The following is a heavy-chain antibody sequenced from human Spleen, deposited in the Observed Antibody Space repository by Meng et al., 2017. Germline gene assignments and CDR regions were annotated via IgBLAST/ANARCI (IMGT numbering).Heavy chain of an antibody. CDR1: GYTFTSYD. J-gene: IGHJ4*02. D-gene: IGHD3-3*01. CDR2: INAGNGNT. CDR3: ARGPMYHFWSGYYYYFDY. Sequence: ASVKVSCKASGYTFTSYDMHWVRQAPGQRLEWMGWINAGNGNTKYSQKLQGRVTITRDTSASTAYMELSSLRSEDTAVYYCARGPMYHFWSGYYYYFDYWGQGTLVTVSS. V-gene: IGHV1-3*01.